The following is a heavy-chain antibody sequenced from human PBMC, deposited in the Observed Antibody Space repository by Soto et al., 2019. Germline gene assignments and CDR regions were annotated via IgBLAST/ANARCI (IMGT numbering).Heavy chain of an antibody. CDR1: GFTFSGYW. V-gene: IGHV3-74*01. D-gene: IGHD1-26*01. J-gene: IGHJ3*01. CDR3: ARVGLGAFDAFDV. Sequence: EVQLVESGGGLVQPGGSLRFSCAASGFTFSGYWMHWVRQVPGKGLVWVSRVNSDGSSRSYADSVKGRFTISRDNAKNTLHLEMNGLRAEDTAVYYCARVGLGAFDAFDVWGQGTLVTASS. CDR2: VNSDGSSR.